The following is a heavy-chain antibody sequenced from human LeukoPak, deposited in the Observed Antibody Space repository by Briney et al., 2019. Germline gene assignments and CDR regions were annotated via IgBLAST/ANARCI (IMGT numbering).Heavy chain of an antibody. CDR3: ARGLMVRGAYWFDP. Sequence: GASVKVSCKASGYTFTRYDINWVRQATGQGLEWMGWMNPNSGNTGYAQKFQGRVTITRNTSISTAYMELSSLRSEDTAVYYCARGLMVRGAYWFDPWGQGTLVTVSS. J-gene: IGHJ5*02. CDR1: GYTFTRYD. V-gene: IGHV1-8*03. CDR2: MNPNSGNT. D-gene: IGHD3-10*01.